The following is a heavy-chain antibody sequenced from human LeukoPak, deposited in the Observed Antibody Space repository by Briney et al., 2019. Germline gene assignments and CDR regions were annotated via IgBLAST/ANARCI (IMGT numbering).Heavy chain of an antibody. CDR3: ARSVSWGLLVRDDAFDI. CDR2: IHYSGST. J-gene: IGHJ3*02. D-gene: IGHD2-21*01. CDR1: GGSISSHH. V-gene: IGHV4-59*08. Sequence: PSETLSLTCTVSGGSISSHHWIWIRQPPGKGLEWIGYIHYSGSTNYNPSLKSRVTTSVDTSKKQFSLKLRSVTAADTAVYYCARSVSWGLLVRDDAFDIWGQGTMVTVSS.